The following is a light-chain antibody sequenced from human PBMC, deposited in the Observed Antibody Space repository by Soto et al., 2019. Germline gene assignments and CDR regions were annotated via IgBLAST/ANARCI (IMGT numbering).Light chain of an antibody. Sequence: NFMLTQPHSVSESPGKTVTISCTRSSGSIASNYVQWYQQRPGSAPTTVIYEDNQRPSGVPARFSGSIDSSSNSASLTISGLKTEDEADYYCQSYDSSNHRVFGGGTKLTVL. CDR3: QSYDSSNHRV. CDR1: SGSIASNY. J-gene: IGLJ3*02. CDR2: EDN. V-gene: IGLV6-57*04.